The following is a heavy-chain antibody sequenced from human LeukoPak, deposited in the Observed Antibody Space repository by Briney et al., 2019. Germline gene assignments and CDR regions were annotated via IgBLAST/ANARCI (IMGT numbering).Heavy chain of an antibody. D-gene: IGHD3-22*01. CDR1: DCRFDSYW. CDR3: AATYYHDSSGYLEGAFDI. Sequence: GESLKISCKCPDCRFDSYWIVWVRQMPGKGLEWMGIIYPGDSDTRYSPSFQGQVTISADKSISTAYLQWSSLKASDTAMYYCAATYYHDSSGYLEGAFDIWGQGTMVTVSS. J-gene: IGHJ3*02. CDR2: IYPGDSDT. V-gene: IGHV5-51*01.